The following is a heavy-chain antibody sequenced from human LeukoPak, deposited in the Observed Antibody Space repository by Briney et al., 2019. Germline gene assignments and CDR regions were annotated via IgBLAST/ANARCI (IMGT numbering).Heavy chain of an antibody. D-gene: IGHD3-10*01. CDR3: ARDPFNGSGSYYYLY. Sequence: GGSLRLSCAASGSTFSSYWMSWVRQAPGKGLEWVANIKQDGSEKYYVDSVKGRFTISRDNAKNSLYLQMNSLRAEDTAVYYCARDPFNGSGSYYYLYWGQGTLVTVSS. CDR2: IKQDGSEK. V-gene: IGHV3-7*01. J-gene: IGHJ4*02. CDR1: GSTFSSYW.